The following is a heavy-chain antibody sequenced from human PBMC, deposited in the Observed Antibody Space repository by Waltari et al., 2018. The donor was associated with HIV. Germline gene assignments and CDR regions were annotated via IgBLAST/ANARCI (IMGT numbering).Heavy chain of an antibody. D-gene: IGHD5-18*01. CDR2: IYTSGST. CDR3: ARRGIQLWFYAFDI. J-gene: IGHJ3*02. Sequence: QVQLQESGPGLVKPSQTLSLTCTVPGGSLSSGSYYWSWIRPPAGKGLEWIGRIYTSGSTNYNPSLKSRVTISVDTSKNQFSLKLSSVTAADTAVYYCARRGIQLWFYAFDIWGQGTMVTVSS. V-gene: IGHV4-61*02. CDR1: GGSLSSGSYY.